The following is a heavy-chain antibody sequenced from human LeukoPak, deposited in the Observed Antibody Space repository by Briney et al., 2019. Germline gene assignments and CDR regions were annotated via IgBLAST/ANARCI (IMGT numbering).Heavy chain of an antibody. CDR3: ARHLRLEASSSWYLSWFDP. Sequence: SETLSLTCTVSGGSISSSSYYWGWIRQPPGKGLEWIGSIYYSGSTYYNPSLKSRVTISVDTSKNQFSLKLSSVTAADTAVYYCARHLRLEASSSWYLSWFDPWGQGTLVTVSS. D-gene: IGHD6-13*01. J-gene: IGHJ5*02. CDR1: GGSISSSSYY. CDR2: IYYSGST. V-gene: IGHV4-39*01.